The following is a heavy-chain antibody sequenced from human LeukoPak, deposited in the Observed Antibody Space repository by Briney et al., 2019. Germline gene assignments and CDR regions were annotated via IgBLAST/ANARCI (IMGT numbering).Heavy chain of an antibody. J-gene: IGHJ6*02. D-gene: IGHD2-15*01. V-gene: IGHV3-49*04. CDR3: STGWFTDQYYYGLDV. Sequence: GGSLRLSCTASGFNFGDYDMSWVRQAPGKGLEWVGFIRTRPSGETTEYAASVKGRFTISRDDSKSVAYLQMNSLKTEDTGVYFCSTGWFTDQYYYGLDVWGQGTTVTVSS. CDR1: GFNFGDYD. CDR2: IRTRPSGETT.